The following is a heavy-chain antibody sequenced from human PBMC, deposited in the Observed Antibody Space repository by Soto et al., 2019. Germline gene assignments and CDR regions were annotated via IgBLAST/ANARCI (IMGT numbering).Heavy chain of an antibody. V-gene: IGHV1-2*02. CDR1: GYTFTGYY. D-gene: IGHD3-3*01. CDR3: ASGSLRYNYWRCFDY. CDR2: INPNSGGT. Sequence: ASVKVSCKASGYTFTGYYMHWVRQAPGQGLEWMGWINPNSGGTNYAQKYQGRVTMTRDTSISTAYMELSRLRSDDTAVYYWASGSLRYNYWRCFDYWGQGSLVTVSS. J-gene: IGHJ4*02.